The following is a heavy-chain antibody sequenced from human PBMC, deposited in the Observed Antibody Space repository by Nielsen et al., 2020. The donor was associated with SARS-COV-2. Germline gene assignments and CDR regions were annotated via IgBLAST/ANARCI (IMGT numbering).Heavy chain of an antibody. V-gene: IGHV3-23*01. CDR2: ISGRTTTT. J-gene: IGHJ4*02. Sequence: GGSLRLSCAASGFTFGSYAMTWVRQAPGKGLEWVSTISGRTTTTYYADSVRGRFTISRDNSKNTLYLQMSSLRAEDTAIYYCAKDWAGGSGSYPSLDYWGRGTQVTVSS. CDR3: AKDWAGGSGSYPSLDY. D-gene: IGHD3-10*01. CDR1: GFTFGSYA.